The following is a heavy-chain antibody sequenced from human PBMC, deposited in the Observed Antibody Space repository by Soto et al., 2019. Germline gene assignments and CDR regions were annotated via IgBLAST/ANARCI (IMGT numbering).Heavy chain of an antibody. J-gene: IGHJ6*02. CDR1: GGTFTNYA. CDR2: ILPLFGIT. D-gene: IGHD3-22*01. Sequence: QVQLVQSGAEVKRPGSSVKVSCKASGGTFTNYAITWVRQAPGQGLEWMGGILPLFGITHYAQKFQGRVTIAADESSNAAYMELSSLTSADTAVYYCVPLQPSTIIGRPGMDVWGQGTTVTVS. V-gene: IGHV1-69*01. CDR3: VPLQPSTIIGRPGMDV.